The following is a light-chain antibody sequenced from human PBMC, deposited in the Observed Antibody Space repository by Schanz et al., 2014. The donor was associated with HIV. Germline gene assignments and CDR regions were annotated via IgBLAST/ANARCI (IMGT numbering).Light chain of an antibody. CDR2: ANN. CDR3: SSLAADNTLV. J-gene: IGLJ2*01. V-gene: IGLV1-40*01. CDR1: SSNIGAGYD. Sequence: QSVLTQPPSVSGAPGQRVTISCAGRSSNIGAGYDVHWYQQFPRTAPKLLIFANNNRPSGVPDRFSGSKSGTSASLAITGLLAEDEGDYYCSSLAADNTLVFGGGTKLTVV.